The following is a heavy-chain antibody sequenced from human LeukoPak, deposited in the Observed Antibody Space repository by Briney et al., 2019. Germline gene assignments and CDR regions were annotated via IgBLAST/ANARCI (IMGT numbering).Heavy chain of an antibody. CDR3: VKDLAYDYGDPNFDY. CDR1: GFTFSSYA. CDR2: ISSNGGST. D-gene: IGHD4-17*01. V-gene: IGHV3-64D*09. Sequence: GGFLRLSCSASGFTFSSYAMHRVRQAPGKGLEYVSAISSNGGSTYYADSVKGRFTISRGNSKNTLYLQMSSLRAEDTAVYYCVKDLAYDYGDPNFDYWGQGTLVTVSS. J-gene: IGHJ4*02.